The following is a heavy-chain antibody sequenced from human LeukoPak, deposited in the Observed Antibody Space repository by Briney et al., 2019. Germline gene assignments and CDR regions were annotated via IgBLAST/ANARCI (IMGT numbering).Heavy chain of an antibody. J-gene: IGHJ3*02. CDR1: GASISSYY. D-gene: IGHD3-10*01. V-gene: IGHV4-59*08. Sequence: PSETLSLTCTVSGASISSYYWSWIRKPPGKGLEWIGYIYYSGSTNYCPSLKSRVTISIDTSKTQFSLKLGSVAAADTAVYYCARRFGIWGQGTMVTVSS. CDR3: ARRFGI. CDR2: IYYSGST.